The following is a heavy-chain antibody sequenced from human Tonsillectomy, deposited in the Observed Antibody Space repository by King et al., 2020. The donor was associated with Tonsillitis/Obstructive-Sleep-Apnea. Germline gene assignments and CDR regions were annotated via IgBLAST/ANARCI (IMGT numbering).Heavy chain of an antibody. Sequence: VQLVESGGGLVQPGRSLRLSCAASGFTFDDYAMHWVRQAPGKGLEWVSGISWSSGSIGYADSVKGRFTISRDNAKNSLYLQMNSLRAEDTALYYCAKALPLPGNFWSGYFDAFDIWGQGTMVTVSS. D-gene: IGHD3-3*01. J-gene: IGHJ3*02. V-gene: IGHV3-9*01. CDR1: GFTFDDYA. CDR3: AKALPLPGNFWSGYFDAFDI. CDR2: ISWSSGSI.